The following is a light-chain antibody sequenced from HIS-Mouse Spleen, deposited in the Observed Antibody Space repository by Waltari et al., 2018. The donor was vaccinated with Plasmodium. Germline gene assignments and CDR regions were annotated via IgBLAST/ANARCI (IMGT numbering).Light chain of an antibody. CDR3: MQALQTPLT. J-gene: IGKJ4*02. Sequence: DIVMTQSPLSLPVTPGEPASISCRSSQSLLHSNGYNYLDWYLQKPGQSPQLLIYLGSNRASGGPDRFSGSGSGTDFTLKISSVEADDVGVYYCMQALQTPLTFGGGTKVEIK. CDR1: QSLLHSNGYNY. CDR2: LGS. V-gene: IGKV2-28*01.